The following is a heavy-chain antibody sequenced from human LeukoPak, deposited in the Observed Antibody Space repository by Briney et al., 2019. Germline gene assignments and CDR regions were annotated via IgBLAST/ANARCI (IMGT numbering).Heavy chain of an antibody. V-gene: IGHV3-21*04. Sequence: GGSLRLSCAASGFTFSSYSMNWVRQAPGKGLEWVSSISSSSSYIYYADSVKGRFTISRDNAKNSLYLQMNSLKASDTAMYYCARHENGVFYYWGQGTLVTVSS. CDR3: ARHENGVFYY. D-gene: IGHD1-1*01. CDR1: GFTFSSYS. J-gene: IGHJ4*02. CDR2: ISSSSSYI.